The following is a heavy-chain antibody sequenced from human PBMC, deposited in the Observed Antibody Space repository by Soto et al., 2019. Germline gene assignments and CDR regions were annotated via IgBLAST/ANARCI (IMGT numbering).Heavy chain of an antibody. J-gene: IGHJ6*02. CDR1: GFTFSSYW. CDR3: ARDGIAAAGTVYYYYGMDV. V-gene: IGHV3-74*01. CDR2: INSDGSST. Sequence: GGSLRLSCAASGFTFSSYWMHWVRQAPGKGLVWVSRINSDGSSTSYADSVKGRFTISRDNAKNTLYLQMSSLRAEDTAVYYCARDGIAAAGTVYYYYGMDVWGQGTTVTVSS. D-gene: IGHD6-13*01.